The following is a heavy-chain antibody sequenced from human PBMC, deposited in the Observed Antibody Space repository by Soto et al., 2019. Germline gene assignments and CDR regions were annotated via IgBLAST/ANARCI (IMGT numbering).Heavy chain of an antibody. J-gene: IGHJ6*02. D-gene: IGHD5-18*01. V-gene: IGHV1-69*13. CDR2: IIPIFGTA. Sequence: SVKVSCKASGGTFSSYAISWVRQAPGQGLEWMGGIIPIFGTANYAQKFQGRVTITADESTSTAYMELSSLRSEDTAVYYRARDRGSYGDTYYYFGMDVWGQGTTVTVSS. CDR1: GGTFSSYA. CDR3: ARDRGSYGDTYYYFGMDV.